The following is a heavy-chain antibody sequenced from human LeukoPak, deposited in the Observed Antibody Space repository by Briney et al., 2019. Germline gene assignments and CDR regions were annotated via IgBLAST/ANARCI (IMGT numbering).Heavy chain of an antibody. J-gene: IGHJ3*02. CDR2: IYYSGST. Sequence: SETLSLTCTVSGGSVSSGSYYWSWIRQPPGKGLEWIGYIYYSGSTNYNPSLKSRVTISVDTSKNQFSLKLSSVTAADTAVYYCARGTMRLAFDIWGQGTMVTVSS. D-gene: IGHD1-7*01. CDR3: ARGTMRLAFDI. CDR1: GGSVSSGSYY. V-gene: IGHV4-61*01.